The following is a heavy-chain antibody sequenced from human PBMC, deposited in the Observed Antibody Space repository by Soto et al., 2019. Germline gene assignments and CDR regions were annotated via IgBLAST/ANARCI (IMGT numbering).Heavy chain of an antibody. CDR1: GGSISSSSYY. CDR3: SLYYDSSADRGYYYYGMDV. V-gene: IGHV4-39*01. CDR2: IYYSGST. Sequence: SETLVLTCTVSGGSISSSSYYWGWIRQPPGKGLEWIGSIYYSGSTYYNPSLKSRVTISVDTSKNQFSLKLSSVTAADTAVYYCSLYYDSSADRGYYYYGMDVWGQGTTVTVSS. J-gene: IGHJ6*02. D-gene: IGHD3-22*01.